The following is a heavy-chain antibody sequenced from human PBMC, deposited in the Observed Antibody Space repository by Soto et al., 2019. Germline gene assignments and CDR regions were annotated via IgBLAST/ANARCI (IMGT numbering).Heavy chain of an antibody. CDR1: GFTFSSYN. D-gene: IGHD3-10*01. CDR3: ARDTSMVGYSYYYVDV. V-gene: IGHV3-21*02. Sequence: EVQLVESGGGLVKPGGSLRLSCAASGFTFSSYNMNWVRQAPGKGLEWVSSISTSSTNIYYADSMKGRCTISRDNGKNSLYLQMNNLRAEDTAVYFCARDTSMVGYSYYYVDVWGKGTTVTVSS. J-gene: IGHJ6*03. CDR2: ISTSSTNI.